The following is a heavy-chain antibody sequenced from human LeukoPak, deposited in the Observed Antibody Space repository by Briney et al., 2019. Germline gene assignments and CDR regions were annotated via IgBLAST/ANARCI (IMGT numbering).Heavy chain of an antibody. D-gene: IGHD5-18*01. CDR1: GYTFTGCF. V-gene: IGHV1-2*02. CDR3: ARSAYNYGYVYFDH. Sequence: ASVKVSCKASGYTFTGCFIHYVRQAPGQGLEWMGWIDPNSDNIRYSETFKDRVTMTRDTSANTAYMELSWLRSDDTAVYYCARSAYNYGYVYFDHWGQGTLVIVSS. CDR2: IDPNSDNI. J-gene: IGHJ4*02.